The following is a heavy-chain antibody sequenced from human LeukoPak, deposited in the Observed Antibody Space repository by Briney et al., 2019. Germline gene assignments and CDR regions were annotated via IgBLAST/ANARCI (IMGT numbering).Heavy chain of an antibody. CDR3: AKSMTTDYYGMDV. CDR2: IYYSGST. CDR1: GGSISSYY. V-gene: IGHV4-59*01. J-gene: IGHJ6*02. Sequence: PSETLSLTCTVSGGSISSYYWSWIRQPPGKGLEWIGYIYYSGSTNYNPSLKSRVTISVDMSKNRFSLTLSSVTAADTAVYYCAKSMTTDYYGMDVWGQGTTVTVSS. D-gene: IGHD4-17*01.